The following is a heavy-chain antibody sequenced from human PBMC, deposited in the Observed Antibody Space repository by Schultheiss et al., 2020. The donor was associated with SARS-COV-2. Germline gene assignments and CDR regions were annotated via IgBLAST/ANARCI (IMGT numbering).Heavy chain of an antibody. Sequence: SETLSLTCAVSGGSISSGGYSWSWIRQPPGKGLEWIGEINHSGSTNYNPSLKSRVTISVDTSKNQFSLKLSSVTAADTAVYYCARGTAGDQRDVTFDIWGQGTMVTVSS. CDR2: INHSGST. D-gene: IGHD7-27*01. CDR1: GGSISSGGYS. J-gene: IGHJ3*02. V-gene: IGHV4-30-2*01. CDR3: ARGTAGDQRDVTFDI.